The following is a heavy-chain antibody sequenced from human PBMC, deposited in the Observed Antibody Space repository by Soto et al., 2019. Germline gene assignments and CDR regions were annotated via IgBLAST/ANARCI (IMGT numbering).Heavy chain of an antibody. CDR1: GYTFTGYY. D-gene: IGHD3-3*01. CDR3: ARSDYDFWSGYLGDIDY. J-gene: IGHJ4*02. V-gene: IGHV1-2*02. Sequence: ASVKVSCKASGYTFTGYYMHWVRQAPGQGLEWMGWINPNSGGTNYAQKFQGRVTMTRDTSISTAYMELSRLRSDDTAVYYCARSDYDFWSGYLGDIDYSGQGTLVTVSS. CDR2: INPNSGGT.